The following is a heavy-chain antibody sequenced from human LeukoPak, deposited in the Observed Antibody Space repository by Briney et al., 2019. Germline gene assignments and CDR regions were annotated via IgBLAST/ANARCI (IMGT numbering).Heavy chain of an antibody. V-gene: IGHV4-31*03. CDR3: ARSRRYFDY. CDR2: IYYSGST. Sequence: SETLSVTCTVPGGSISSGGYYWSWIRQHPGKGLEWIGYIYYSGSTYYNPSLKSRVTISVDTSKNQFSLKLSSVTAADTAVYYCARSRRYFDYWGQGTLVTVPS. CDR1: GGSISSGGYY. J-gene: IGHJ4*02.